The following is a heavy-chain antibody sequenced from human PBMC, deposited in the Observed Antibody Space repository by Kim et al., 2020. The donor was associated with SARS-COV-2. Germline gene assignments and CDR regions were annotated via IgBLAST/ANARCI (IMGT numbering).Heavy chain of an antibody. Sequence: DHTVSVKSRIPSNPDTTKNQFSLQLNSVTPEDTAVYYCARDQIAVAGSFDYWGQGTLVTVSS. V-gene: IGHV6-1*01. D-gene: IGHD6-19*01. J-gene: IGHJ4*02. CDR3: ARDQIAVAGSFDY.